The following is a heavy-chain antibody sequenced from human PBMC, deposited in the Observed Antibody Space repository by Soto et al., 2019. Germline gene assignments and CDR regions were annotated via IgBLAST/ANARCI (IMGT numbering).Heavy chain of an antibody. Sequence: PGGSLRLSCVASGFTFSDYGMHWVRQAPGKGPESVAVIWHDGSHKFYEGSVKGRFTISRDNSKKTVYLQMSSLRDEDTAVYYCARGQGRWQQVDYWGQGTLVTVSS. CDR1: GFTFSDYG. D-gene: IGHD3-10*01. J-gene: IGHJ4*02. CDR2: IWHDGSHK. V-gene: IGHV3-33*01. CDR3: ARGQGRWQQVDY.